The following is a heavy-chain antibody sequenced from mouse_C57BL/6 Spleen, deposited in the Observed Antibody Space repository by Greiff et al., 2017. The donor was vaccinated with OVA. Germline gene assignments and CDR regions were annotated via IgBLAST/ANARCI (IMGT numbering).Heavy chain of an antibody. Sequence: VQLQQPGAELVKPGASVKLSCKASGYTFTSYWMHWVKQRPGQGLEWIGMIHPNSGSTNYNEKFKSKATLTVDKSSSTAYMQLSSLTSEDSAVYYCAREDYYYGSSYGFAYWGQGTLVTVSA. V-gene: IGHV1-64*01. CDR3: AREDYYYGSSYGFAY. J-gene: IGHJ3*01. CDR1: GYTFTSYW. CDR2: IHPNSGST. D-gene: IGHD1-1*01.